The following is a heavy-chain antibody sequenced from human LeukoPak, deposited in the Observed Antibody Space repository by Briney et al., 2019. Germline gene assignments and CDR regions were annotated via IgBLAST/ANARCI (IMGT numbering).Heavy chain of an antibody. CDR3: ANIGGSSWPQPNWFDP. D-gene: IGHD6-13*01. CDR1: GFTFSSYA. V-gene: IGHV3-23*01. J-gene: IGHJ5*02. CDR2: ISGSGGST. Sequence: GGSLRLSCAASGFTFSSYAMSWVRQAPGKVLEWVSAISGSGGSTYYADSVKGRFTISRDNSKNTLYLQMNSLRAEDTAVYYCANIGGSSWPQPNWFDPWGQGTLVTVSS.